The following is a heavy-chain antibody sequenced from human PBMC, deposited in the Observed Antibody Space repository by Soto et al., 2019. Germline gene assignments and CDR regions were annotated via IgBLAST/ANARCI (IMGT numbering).Heavy chain of an antibody. CDR3: ARTSMQSRGYSYGHGGMDV. CDR2: IYPADSDT. J-gene: IGHJ6*02. Sequence: RGESLKISCKGSGYSFSTYWIGWVRQMPVKGLEWMGIIYPADSDTTYSPSFQGQVTFSADKSISTAYLQWSSLKASDSAIYYCARTSMQSRGYSYGHGGMDVWGQGTTVTVSS. D-gene: IGHD5-18*01. CDR1: GYSFSTYW. V-gene: IGHV5-51*01.